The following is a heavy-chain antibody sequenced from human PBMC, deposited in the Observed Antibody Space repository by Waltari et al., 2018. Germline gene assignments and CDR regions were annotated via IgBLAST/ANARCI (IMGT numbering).Heavy chain of an antibody. D-gene: IGHD2-21*02. Sequence: QVQLFQSGAEVKRPGASVKVSCKVSGETLSGFAIHWVRQVPGKGLEWMGGVDPEVGEVGDAGKFQGRITMTEDTSTNTAYMEVSSLRSEDTAVFYCAAYFGDAAIEGYFDSWGQGTLVTVSS. J-gene: IGHJ4*02. CDR2: VDPEVGEV. CDR1: GETLSGFA. V-gene: IGHV1-24*01. CDR3: AAYFGDAAIEGYFDS.